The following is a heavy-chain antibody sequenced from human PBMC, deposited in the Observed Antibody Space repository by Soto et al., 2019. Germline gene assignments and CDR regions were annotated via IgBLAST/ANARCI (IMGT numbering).Heavy chain of an antibody. D-gene: IGHD2-2*01. CDR3: ASEGQICYSTSCYNWFDP. CDR1: GFTFSSYS. J-gene: IGHJ5*02. V-gene: IGHV3-21*01. CDR2: ISSSSSYI. Sequence: GGSLRLSCAASGFTFSSYSMNWVRQAPGKGLEWVSSISSSSSYIYYADTRKGRFTISRDNAKNSLYLQMNSMRAEDAAVYYCASEGQICYSTSCYNWFDPWGQGTLVTVSS.